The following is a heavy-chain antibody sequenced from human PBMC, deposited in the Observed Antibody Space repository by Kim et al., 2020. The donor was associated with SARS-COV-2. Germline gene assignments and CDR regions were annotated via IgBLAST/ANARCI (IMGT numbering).Heavy chain of an antibody. CDR3: ARQGYDFWSGQTNFDY. Sequence: FQGQVTISADKSISTAYLQWSSLKASDTAMYYCARQGYDFWSGQTNFDYWGQGTLVTVSS. V-gene: IGHV5-51*01. J-gene: IGHJ4*02. D-gene: IGHD3-3*01.